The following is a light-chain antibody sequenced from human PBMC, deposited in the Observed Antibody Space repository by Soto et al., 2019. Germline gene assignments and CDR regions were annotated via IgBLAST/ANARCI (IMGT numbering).Light chain of an antibody. Sequence: QSALTQPASVSGSPGQSTTISCTGTSSDVGSYNLVSWYQQHPGKAPKLMIYEVSKRPSGVSNRFSGSKSGNTASLTISGLQAEDEADYYCCSYAGSTVFGGGTKVTVL. CDR1: SSDVGSYNL. CDR2: EVS. CDR3: CSYAGSTV. V-gene: IGLV2-23*02. J-gene: IGLJ2*01.